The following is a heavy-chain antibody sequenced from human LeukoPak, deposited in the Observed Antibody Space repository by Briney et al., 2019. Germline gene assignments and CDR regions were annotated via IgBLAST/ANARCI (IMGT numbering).Heavy chain of an antibody. V-gene: IGHV1-46*01. CDR2: INPSRGST. CDR1: GYTFSSYY. Sequence: ASVKVSCKASGYTFSSYYMNWVRQAPGQGLEWMGIINPSRGSTSYAQKFQGRVTMTRDTSTNTVYMELSSLRSEDTAVYYCAREGWQQLVRDLLLDGMDVWGQGTTVTVSS. CDR3: AREGWQQLVRDLLLDGMDV. D-gene: IGHD6-13*01. J-gene: IGHJ6*02.